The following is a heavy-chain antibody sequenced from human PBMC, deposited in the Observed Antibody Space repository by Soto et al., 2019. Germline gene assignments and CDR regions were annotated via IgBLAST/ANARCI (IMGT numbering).Heavy chain of an antibody. J-gene: IGHJ4*02. CDR1: GFTFSDYY. CDR3: ARAGAIVVVVAAHDY. V-gene: IGHV3-11*01. CDR2: ISSSGSTI. Sequence: GGSLRLSCAASGFTFSDYYMSWIRQAPGKGLEWVSYISSSGSTIYYADSVKGRFTISRDNAKNSLYLQMNSLRAEDTAVYYCARAGAIVVVVAAHDYWGQGTLVTVSS. D-gene: IGHD2-15*01.